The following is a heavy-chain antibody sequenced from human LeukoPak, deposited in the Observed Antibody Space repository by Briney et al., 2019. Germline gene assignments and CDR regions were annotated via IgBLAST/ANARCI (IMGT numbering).Heavy chain of an antibody. D-gene: IGHD5-24*01. CDR1: GGSISSYY. V-gene: IGHV4-59*01. CDR2: IYYSGST. Sequence: PSETLSLTCTVSGGSISSYYWSWIRQPPGKGLEWIGYIYYSGSTYYNPSLKSRVTISVDTFTNQFSLKLRFVTAADTAVYYCARGRDGYNYRFFAYWGQGTLVTVSS. J-gene: IGHJ4*02. CDR3: ARGRDGYNYRFFAY.